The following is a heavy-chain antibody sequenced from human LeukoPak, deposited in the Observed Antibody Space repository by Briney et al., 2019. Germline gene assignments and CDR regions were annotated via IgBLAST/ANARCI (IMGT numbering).Heavy chain of an antibody. CDR1: GGSISSGDYY. D-gene: IGHD3/OR15-3a*01. V-gene: IGHV4-30-4*01. Sequence: SETLSLTCTVSGGSISSGDYYWSWIRQPPGKGLEWIGYIYYSGSTYYNPSLKSRVTISVDTSKNQFSLKLSSVTAADTAVYYCARVGLFPLHAFDIWGQGTMDTVSS. CDR2: IYYSGST. CDR3: ARVGLFPLHAFDI. J-gene: IGHJ3*02.